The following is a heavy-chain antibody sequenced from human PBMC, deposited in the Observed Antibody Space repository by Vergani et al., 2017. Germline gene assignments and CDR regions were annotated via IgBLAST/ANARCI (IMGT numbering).Heavy chain of an antibody. CDR3: ARDPLIIYYYGSGSPQDWFDP. V-gene: IGHV1-18*04. D-gene: IGHD3-10*01. Sequence: QVQLVQSGAEVKKPGASVKVSCKASGYTFTSYGISWVRQAPGQGLEWMGWISAYNGNTNYAQKLQGRVTMTTDTSTSTAYMELRSLRSDDTAVYYCARDPLIIYYYGSGSPQDWFDPWGQGTLVTVSS. CDR1: GYTFTSYG. J-gene: IGHJ5*02. CDR2: ISAYNGNT.